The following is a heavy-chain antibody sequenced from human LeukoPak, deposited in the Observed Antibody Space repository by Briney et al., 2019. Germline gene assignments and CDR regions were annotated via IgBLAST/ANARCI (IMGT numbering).Heavy chain of an antibody. CDR1: GGSISSSSYY. CDR3: ARRGRHYDFWSGYYKREGYFDY. V-gene: IGHV4-39*01. Sequence: PSETLSLTCTVSGGSISSSSYYWGWIRQPPGKGLEWIGSIYYSGSTYYNPSLKSRVTISVDTSKNQFSLKLSSVTAADTAVYYCARRGRHYDFWSGYYKREGYFDYWGQGTLVTVSS. CDR2: IYYSGST. D-gene: IGHD3-3*01. J-gene: IGHJ4*02.